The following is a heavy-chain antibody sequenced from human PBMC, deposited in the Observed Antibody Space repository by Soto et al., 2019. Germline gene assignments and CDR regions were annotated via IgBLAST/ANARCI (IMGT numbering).Heavy chain of an antibody. CDR3: ARDRGPSSGYYPYCFDP. CDR1: GGTFSSYA. CDR2: IIPIFGTA. V-gene: IGHV1-69*12. J-gene: IGHJ5*02. D-gene: IGHD3-22*01. Sequence: QVQLVQSGAEVKKPGSSVKVSCKASGGTFSSYAITWVRQAPGQGLEWMGGIIPIFGTANYAQKSQGRGTITADESTSTAYMELSSLRSEDTAVYYCARDRGPSSGYYPYCFDPWGQGTLVTVSS.